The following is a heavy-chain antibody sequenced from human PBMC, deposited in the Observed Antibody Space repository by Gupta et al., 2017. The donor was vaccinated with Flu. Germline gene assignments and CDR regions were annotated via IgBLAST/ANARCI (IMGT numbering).Heavy chain of an antibody. Sequence: QLREPGPRLLKPSQTLSLLCSVSGASANVFSYFWSWIRQHPEKGLEWIGYVHSSGNTYYNPSLRSRLMMSIDTSKNEFSLEVTSVTAADTAMYYCARRGTYYFDFWGQGALVTVSS. CDR1: GASANVFSYF. J-gene: IGHJ4*02. CDR3: ARRGTYYFDF. D-gene: IGHD1-7*01. V-gene: IGHV4-31*03. CDR2: VHSSGNT.